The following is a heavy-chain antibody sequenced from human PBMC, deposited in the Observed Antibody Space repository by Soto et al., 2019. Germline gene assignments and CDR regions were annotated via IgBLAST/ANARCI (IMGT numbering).Heavy chain of an antibody. Sequence: GGSLRLSCAASGFTFSSCAMGWVRQAPGKGLEWVSDIIDSGGSTYYADAVKGRFTISRDNSKSTLYLQMNSLKAEDTAVYYCGKGRSYYYYYGVDVGGKGTTVTVSS. J-gene: IGHJ6*04. D-gene: IGHD1-26*01. CDR3: GKGRSYYYYYGVDV. V-gene: IGHV3-23*01. CDR1: GFTFSSCA. CDR2: IIDSGGST.